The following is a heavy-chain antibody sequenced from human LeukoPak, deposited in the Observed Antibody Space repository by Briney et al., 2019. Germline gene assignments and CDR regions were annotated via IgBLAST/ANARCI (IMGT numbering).Heavy chain of an antibody. CDR2: ISGSGGST. Sequence: GGSLRLSCAASGFTFSSYAMSWVRQAPGKGLEWVSAISGSGGSTYYAGSVKGRFTISRDNSKNTLYLQMNSLRAEDTAVYYCARGDTARPFDYWGQGTLVTVSS. D-gene: IGHD5-18*01. CDR3: ARGDTARPFDY. V-gene: IGHV3-23*01. J-gene: IGHJ4*02. CDR1: GFTFSSYA.